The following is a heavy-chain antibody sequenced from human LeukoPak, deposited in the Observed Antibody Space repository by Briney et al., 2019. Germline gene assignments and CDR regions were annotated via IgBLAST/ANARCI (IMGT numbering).Heavy chain of an antibody. J-gene: IGHJ5*02. CDR1: GYSFTSYG. CDR3: ASYRYCSSTSCPPERYNWFDP. Sequence: GASAKVSCKASGYSFTSYGVSWVREAPGQGLGWVGWISAYNGNTNYAQKLQGRVTMTTDTSTSTAYMELRSLRSDDTAVYYCASYRYCSSTSCPPERYNWFDPWGQGTLVTVSS. V-gene: IGHV1-18*01. D-gene: IGHD2-2*01. CDR2: ISAYNGNT.